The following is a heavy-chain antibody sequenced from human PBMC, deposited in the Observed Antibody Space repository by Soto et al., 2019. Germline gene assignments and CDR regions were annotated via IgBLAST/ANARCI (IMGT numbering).Heavy chain of an antibody. V-gene: IGHV4-59*01. J-gene: IGHJ4*02. CDR3: ARDIDGRIDY. CDR2: IYYSGST. D-gene: IGHD2-15*01. Sequence: SETLSLTCTVSGGSISSYYWSWIRQPPGKGLEWIGYIYYSGSTNYNPSLKSRVTISVDTSKNQFSLKLSSVTAADTAVYYCARDIDGRIDYWGQGTLVTVSS. CDR1: GGSISSYY.